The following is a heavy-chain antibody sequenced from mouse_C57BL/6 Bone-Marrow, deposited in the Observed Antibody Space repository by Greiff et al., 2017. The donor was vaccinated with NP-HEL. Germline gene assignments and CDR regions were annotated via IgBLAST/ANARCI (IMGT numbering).Heavy chain of an antibody. J-gene: IGHJ3*01. CDR3: APDYYGSSSWFAY. D-gene: IGHD1-1*01. V-gene: IGHV1-82*01. CDR1: GYAFSSSW. CDR2: IYPGDGDT. Sequence: VKLQESGPELVKPGASVKISCKASGYAFSSSWMNWVKQRPGKGLEWIGRIYPGDGDTNYNGKFKGKATLTADKSSSTAYMQLSSLTSEDSAVYFCAPDYYGSSSWFAYWGQGTLVTVSA.